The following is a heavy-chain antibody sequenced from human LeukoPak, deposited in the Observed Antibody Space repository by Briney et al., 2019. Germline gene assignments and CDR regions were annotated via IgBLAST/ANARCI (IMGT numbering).Heavy chain of an antibody. Sequence: SETLSLTCAVYGGSFSGYYWSWIRHPPGKGLEWIGEINHSGSTNSTTSLKSRGTISVDRSRSQISLKLRSVTAADTAVYYCARLVEYSSSIDYWGQGTLVTVSS. CDR3: ARLVEYSSSIDY. J-gene: IGHJ4*02. V-gene: IGHV4-34*01. D-gene: IGHD6-6*01. CDR2: INHSGST. CDR1: GGSFSGYY.